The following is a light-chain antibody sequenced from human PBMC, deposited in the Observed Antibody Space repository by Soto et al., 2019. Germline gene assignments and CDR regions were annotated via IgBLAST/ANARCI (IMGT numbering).Light chain of an antibody. CDR3: QQYNSYSAT. CDR2: KAS. CDR1: RSASDW. V-gene: IGKV1-5*03. Sequence: DIQMTQSPSTLSASLGDRVTITCRASRSASDWLAWYQQRPGEAPRMLISKASTLESGVPSRFNGSGSGTHFTLTITSLQPDDSATYYCQQYNSYSATFGQGTKVDI. J-gene: IGKJ1*01.